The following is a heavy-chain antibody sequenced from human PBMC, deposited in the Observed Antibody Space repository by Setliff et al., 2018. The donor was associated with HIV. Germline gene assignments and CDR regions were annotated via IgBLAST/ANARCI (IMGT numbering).Heavy chain of an antibody. CDR2: ISGYNDNT. J-gene: IGHJ3*02. V-gene: IGHV1-18*01. CDR1: GYTFRNFA. Sequence: ASVKVSCKASGYTFRNFAISWVRQAPGQGLEWMGWISGYNDNTNYAQKFQGRVTMTTDTTSSTSYMELRSLTSADTAMYYCARIRAAALHNAFDIWGQGTMVTVSS. D-gene: IGHD6-13*01. CDR3: ARIRAAALHNAFDI.